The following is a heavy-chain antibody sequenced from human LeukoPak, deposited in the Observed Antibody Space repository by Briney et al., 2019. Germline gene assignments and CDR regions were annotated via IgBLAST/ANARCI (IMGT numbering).Heavy chain of an antibody. J-gene: IGHJ1*01. CDR3: ARDHFDSSGYYYLLGYFEH. V-gene: IGHV1-46*01. D-gene: IGHD3-22*01. CDR2: IKPSGGGT. Sequence: SVKVSCKASGYTFTNYYVHWVRQAPGQGLEWRGIIKPSGGGTSYALKFQGRVTMTRDTSTSTAYMELSSLRSEDTAVYYCARDHFDSSGYYYLLGYFEHWGQGTLVTVSS. CDR1: GYTFTNYY.